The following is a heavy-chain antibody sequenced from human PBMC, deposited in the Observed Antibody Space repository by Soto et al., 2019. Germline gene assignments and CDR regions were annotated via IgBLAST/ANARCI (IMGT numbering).Heavy chain of an antibody. V-gene: IGHV3-15*07. Sequence: EVQLVESGGGLVKPGGSLRLSCAASGFTFSNAWMNWVRQAPGKGLEWVGRIKSKTDGGTTDYAAPVKGRFTISRDDSKNTLYLQMNSLKTEDTAVYYCTTVPFLVPAAMFEGPDDYWGQGTLVTVSS. CDR3: TTVPFLVPAAMFEGPDDY. J-gene: IGHJ4*02. CDR1: GFTFSNAW. CDR2: IKSKTDGGTT. D-gene: IGHD2-2*01.